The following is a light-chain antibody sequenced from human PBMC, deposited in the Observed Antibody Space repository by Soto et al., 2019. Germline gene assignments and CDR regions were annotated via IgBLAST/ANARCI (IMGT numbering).Light chain of an antibody. Sequence: DIQMTQSPSTLSASVGDRVTITCRASQSISSWLAWYQQKPGKAPKLLIYKASSLEGEIPSRFSGRGSETEFTLTISSLQPEDFATYYCQQYNSYQYTFGQGTKLEIK. CDR2: KAS. CDR3: QQYNSYQYT. V-gene: IGKV1-5*03. CDR1: QSISSW. J-gene: IGKJ2*01.